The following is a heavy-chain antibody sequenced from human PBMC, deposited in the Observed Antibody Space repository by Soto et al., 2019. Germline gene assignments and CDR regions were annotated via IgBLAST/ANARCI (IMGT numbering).Heavy chain of an antibody. CDR1: GFTFSSYG. Sequence: QVQLVESGGGVVQPGRSLRLSCAASGFTFSSYGMHWVRQAPGKGLEWVAIIWYDGSNKYHADSVKGRFTISRDNSKNMVYLQMNSLRVEDTAVYYCARDYGTTGTPWGASHIWGRGTMVTVSS. CDR3: ARDYGTTGTPWGASHI. V-gene: IGHV3-33*01. CDR2: IWYDGSNK. D-gene: IGHD1-1*01. J-gene: IGHJ3*02.